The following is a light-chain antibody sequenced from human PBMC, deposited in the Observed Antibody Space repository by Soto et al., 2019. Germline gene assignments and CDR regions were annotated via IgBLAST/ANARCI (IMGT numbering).Light chain of an antibody. CDR2: DAS. Sequence: EIVLTQSQATLSLSPGERATPSCRASQSVSSYLAWYQQKPGQAPRLLIYDASNRATGIPARFSGSGSGTDFTLTISSLEPEDFALYYCQQRSNWPITFGQGIGLEIK. V-gene: IGKV3-11*01. J-gene: IGKJ5*01. CDR1: QSVSSY. CDR3: QQRSNWPIT.